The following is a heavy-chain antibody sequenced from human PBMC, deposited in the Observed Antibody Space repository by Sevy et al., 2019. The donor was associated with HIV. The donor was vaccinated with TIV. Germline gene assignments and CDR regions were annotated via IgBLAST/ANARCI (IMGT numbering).Heavy chain of an antibody. D-gene: IGHD2-8*02. J-gene: IGHJ4*02. CDR1: GFTFTTYP. V-gene: IGHV3-30*09. CDR3: AGVQDDITDGF. Sequence: GGSLRLSCKASGFTFTTYPMHWVRQAPGKRPDWVAVISHDGSKKYYADSVKGRFALSRDNSQNTLYLQMNRLSAEDTAVYYCAGVQDDITDGFWGQGTLVTVSS. CDR2: ISHDGSKK.